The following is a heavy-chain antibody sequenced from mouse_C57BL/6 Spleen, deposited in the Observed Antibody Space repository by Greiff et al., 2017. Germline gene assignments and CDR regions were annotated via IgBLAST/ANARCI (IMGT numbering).Heavy chain of an antibody. CDR1: GYTFTSYW. Sequence: QVQLKQPGAELVMPGASVKLSCKASGYTFTSYWMHWVKQRPGQGLEWIGEIDPSDSYTNYNQKFKGKDTLTVDKSSSTAYMQLSSLTSEDSAVYYCARDSNYAFDYWGQGTTLTVSS. CDR3: ARDSNYAFDY. J-gene: IGHJ2*01. V-gene: IGHV1-69*01. CDR2: IDPSDSYT. D-gene: IGHD2-5*01.